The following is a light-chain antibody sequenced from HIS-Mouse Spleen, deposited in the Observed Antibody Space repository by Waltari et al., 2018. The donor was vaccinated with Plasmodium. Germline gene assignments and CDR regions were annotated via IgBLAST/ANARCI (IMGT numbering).Light chain of an antibody. CDR1: QSISSY. Sequence: DIQMTQSPSSLSASVGDRVTITCRASQSISSYLNWYQQKPGIAPKPLIYAASSLQSGVPSRFSGSGSGTDFTLTISSLQPEDCATYNCQQSYSTWTFGQGTKVEIK. J-gene: IGKJ1*01. V-gene: IGKV1-39*01. CDR2: AAS. CDR3: QQSYSTWT.